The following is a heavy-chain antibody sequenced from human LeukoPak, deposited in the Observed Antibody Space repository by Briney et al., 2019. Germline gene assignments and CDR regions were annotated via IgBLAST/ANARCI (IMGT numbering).Heavy chain of an antibody. V-gene: IGHV3-21*01. CDR2: ISSSSYI. D-gene: IGHD1-20*01. CDR1: GFTFSSYS. J-gene: IGHJ5*02. CDR3: AREPPRITGTTQRTFDP. Sequence: GGSLRLSCAASGFTFSSYSMNWVRQAPGKGLEWVSSISSSSYIYYADSVKGRFTISRDNAKNSLYLQVNSLRAEDTAVYYCAREPPRITGTTQRTFDPWGQGTLVTVSS.